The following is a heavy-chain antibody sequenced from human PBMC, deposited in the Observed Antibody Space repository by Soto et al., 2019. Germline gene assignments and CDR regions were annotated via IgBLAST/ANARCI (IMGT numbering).Heavy chain of an antibody. D-gene: IGHD6-19*01. CDR2: TYYRSKWYN. CDR1: GDSVSSSSVA. V-gene: IGHV6-1*01. CDR3: ARAGAVAGTFVFDY. Sequence: PSQTLSLTCAISGDSVSSSSVAWNWIRQSPSRGLEWLGRTYYRSKWYNDYAVSVKSRITINPDTSKNQFSLQLNSVTPEDTSVYYCARAGAVAGTFVFDYWGQGTLVTVSS. J-gene: IGHJ4*02.